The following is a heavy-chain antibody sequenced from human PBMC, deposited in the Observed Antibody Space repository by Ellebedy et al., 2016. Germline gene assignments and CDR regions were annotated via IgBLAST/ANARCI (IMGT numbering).Heavy chain of an antibody. CDR1: GYTFTSYG. D-gene: IGHD6-13*01. CDR2: ISPNNGNT. CDR3: ARRAIAAAGILWFDP. Sequence: ASVKVSCKASGYTFTSYGISWVRQGPGQGLEWMGWISPNNGNTNYAQKLQGRVTMTTDTSTSTAYMELRSLRSDDTAVYYCARRAIAAAGILWFDPWGQGTLVTVSS. V-gene: IGHV1-18*01. J-gene: IGHJ5*02.